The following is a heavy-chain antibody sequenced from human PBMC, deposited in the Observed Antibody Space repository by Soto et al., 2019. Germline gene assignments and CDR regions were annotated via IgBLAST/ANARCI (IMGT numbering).Heavy chain of an antibody. Sequence: PSETLSLTCIVSGGSISSGGYYWSWIRQHPGKGLEWIGYIYYSGSTYYNPSLKSRVTISVDTSKNQFSLKLSSVTAADTAVYYCARDVSEAYCGGDCYSLNWFDPCGQGTLVTVSS. V-gene: IGHV4-31*03. CDR3: ARDVSEAYCGGDCYSLNWFDP. CDR2: IYYSGST. CDR1: GGSISSGGYY. D-gene: IGHD2-21*02. J-gene: IGHJ5*02.